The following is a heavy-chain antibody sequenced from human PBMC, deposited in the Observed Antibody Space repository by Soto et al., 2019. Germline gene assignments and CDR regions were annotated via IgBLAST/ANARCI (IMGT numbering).Heavy chain of an antibody. D-gene: IGHD3-16*01. CDR1: GYTFTSHD. J-gene: IGHJ5*01. CDR2: MNPNSGNR. V-gene: IGHV1-8*01. Sequence: QVQLVQSGAEVKKPGASVKVSCKASGYTFTSHDINWVRQATGQGLEWMGWMNPNSGNRGYAQKFQGRVTMTRDTSKSTANMELSGRRSDDTAVYYWARYRGGPGPGSSWFDSWGQGTLVTVSS. CDR3: ARYRGGPGPGSSWFDS.